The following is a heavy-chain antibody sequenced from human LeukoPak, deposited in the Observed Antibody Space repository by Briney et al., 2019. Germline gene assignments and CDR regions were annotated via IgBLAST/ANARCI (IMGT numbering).Heavy chain of an antibody. D-gene: IGHD3-10*01. V-gene: IGHV4-59*01. Sequence: SETLSLTCPVSGGSISSYYWSWIRQPPGKGLEWIGYIYYSGSTNYNPSLKSRVTISVDTSRNQFSLKLSSVTAADTAVYYCARDHRFGELPDYWGQGTLVTVSS. J-gene: IGHJ4*02. CDR1: GGSISSYY. CDR3: ARDHRFGELPDY. CDR2: IYYSGST.